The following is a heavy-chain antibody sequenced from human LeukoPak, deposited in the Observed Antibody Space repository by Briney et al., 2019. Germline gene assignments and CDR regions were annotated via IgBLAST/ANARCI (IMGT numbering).Heavy chain of an antibody. Sequence: SVMVSCKASGGTFSSYAISWVRQAPGQGLEWMGGIIPIFGTANYAQKFQGRVTITADESTSTAYMELSSLRSEDTAVYYCARDGYCSGGSCLKNDAFDIWGQGTMVTVSS. CDR2: IIPIFGTA. D-gene: IGHD2-15*01. CDR3: ARDGYCSGGSCLKNDAFDI. CDR1: GGTFSSYA. J-gene: IGHJ3*02. V-gene: IGHV1-69*01.